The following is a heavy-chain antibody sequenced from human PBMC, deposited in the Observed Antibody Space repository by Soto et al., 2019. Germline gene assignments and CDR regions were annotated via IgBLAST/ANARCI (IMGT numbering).Heavy chain of an antibody. CDR3: ARDSKLGSGVDY. J-gene: IGHJ4*02. D-gene: IGHD7-27*01. Sequence: ESGGGLVKPGGSLRLSCAASGFTFSSYSMNWVRQAPGKGLEWVSSISSSSSYIYYADSVKGRFTISRDNAKNSLYLQMNSLRAEDTAVYYCARDSKLGSGVDYWGQGTLVTVSS. CDR2: ISSSSSYI. V-gene: IGHV3-21*01. CDR1: GFTFSSYS.